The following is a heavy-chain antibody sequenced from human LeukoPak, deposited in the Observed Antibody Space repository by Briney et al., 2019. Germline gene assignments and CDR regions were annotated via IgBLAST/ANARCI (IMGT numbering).Heavy chain of an antibody. CDR1: GYTSLYHD. V-gene: IGHV1-8*03. Sequence: ASMKVSCKASGYTSLYHDINWVRQAPGQGLEWMGWMDPYTGNTGSTQKFQGRITITRNTSISTAYMELSSLRSDDTAVYYCARPSYIGGRSFDYWGQGTLVTVSS. J-gene: IGHJ4*02. CDR3: ARPSYIGGRSFDY. D-gene: IGHD3-10*01. CDR2: MDPYTGNT.